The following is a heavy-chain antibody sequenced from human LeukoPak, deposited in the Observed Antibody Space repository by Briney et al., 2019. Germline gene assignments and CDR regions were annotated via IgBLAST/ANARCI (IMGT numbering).Heavy chain of an antibody. CDR2: IRGSGGTT. J-gene: IGHJ4*02. V-gene: IGHV3-48*02. CDR1: GFTFSRYS. Sequence: GGSLRLSCAASGFTFSRYSMNWVRQAPGKGLEWVSYIRGSGGTTYYADSVKGRFTISRDNAKNSLYLQLNSLRDEDTAVYYCVRDPNALDYWGQATLVTVSS. CDR3: VRDPNALDY.